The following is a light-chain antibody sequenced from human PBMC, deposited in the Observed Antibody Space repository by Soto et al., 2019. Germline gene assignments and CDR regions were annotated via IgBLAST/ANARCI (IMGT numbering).Light chain of an antibody. CDR3: AAWDDSLNGHV. Sequence: QSVLTQPHSASGTPGQRVTISCSGSSSKNGTNSVHWFQQLPGTAPKLLISTTNQRPSGVPERFSGSKSGTSASLAIIGFQSEDEADYYCAAWDDSLNGHVFGTGTKVTVL. V-gene: IGLV1-44*01. J-gene: IGLJ1*01. CDR2: TTN. CDR1: SSKNGTNS.